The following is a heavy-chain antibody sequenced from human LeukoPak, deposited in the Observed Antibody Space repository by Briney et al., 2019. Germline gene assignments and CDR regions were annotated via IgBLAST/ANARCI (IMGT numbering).Heavy chain of an antibody. D-gene: IGHD3-10*01. J-gene: IGHJ5*02. Sequence: GESLRISCKGSGYSFTSSWIGWARQMPGKGLEWMAIINPGDSDTRYSPSFQGQVTISADKSISTVYMQWGSLKASDTAMYYCARQPGAGWFDPWGQGTLVTVSS. CDR1: GYSFTSSW. V-gene: IGHV5-51*01. CDR2: INPGDSDT. CDR3: ARQPGAGWFDP.